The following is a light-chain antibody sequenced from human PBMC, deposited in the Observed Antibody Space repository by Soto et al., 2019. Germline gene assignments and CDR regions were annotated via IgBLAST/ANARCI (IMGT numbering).Light chain of an antibody. Sequence: QSVLTQSSSASASLGSSVKLTCTLSSGHSSHIVAWHQQQPGKAPRHLMSLDDSGSYDKGSGLPDRFSGSSSGADRYLTISNLQSDDEADYYCETWGSDTRVFGGGTKLTVL. CDR1: SGHSSHI. CDR2: LDDSGSY. V-gene: IGLV4-60*03. CDR3: ETWGSDTRV. J-gene: IGLJ3*02.